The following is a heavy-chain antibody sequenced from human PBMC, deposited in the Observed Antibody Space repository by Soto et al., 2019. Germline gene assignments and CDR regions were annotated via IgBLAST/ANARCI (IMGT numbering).Heavy chain of an antibody. J-gene: IGHJ6*03. CDR1: GVSITSSNFYY. V-gene: IGHV4-31*03. Sequence: TLSLTCTVSGVSITSSNFYYWNWIRHLPGKGLEWIGYIYCDVTTYYNPSLESRVTISVDTSKNQFSLSLTSVTAADTATYYCATRTTVFGHYYYSYMDVWGKGTTVTVSS. CDR3: ATRTTVFGHYYYSYMDV. D-gene: IGHD4-17*01. CDR2: IYCDVTT.